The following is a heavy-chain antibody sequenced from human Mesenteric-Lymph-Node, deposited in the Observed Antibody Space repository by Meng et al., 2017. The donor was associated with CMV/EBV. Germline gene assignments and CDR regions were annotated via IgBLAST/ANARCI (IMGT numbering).Heavy chain of an antibody. CDR2: INPNSGGT. CDR1: GYPFTGHY. D-gene: IGHD3-3*01. Sequence: GYPFTGHYMHWVRQAPGQGLEWMGWINPNSGGTNYAQKFQGRVTMTRDTSISTAYMELSRLRSDDTAVYYCARGAVLRFLEWFGFDPWGQGTLVTVSS. CDR3: ARGAVLRFLEWFGFDP. V-gene: IGHV1-2*02. J-gene: IGHJ5*02.